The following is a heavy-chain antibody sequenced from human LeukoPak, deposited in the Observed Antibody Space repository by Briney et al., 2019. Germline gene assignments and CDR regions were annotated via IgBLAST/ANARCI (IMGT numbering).Heavy chain of an antibody. V-gene: IGHV1-18*01. CDR3: ARDSVPAAIRIGTDYYYYGMDV. Sequence: ASVKVSCKASGYTFTSYGISWVRQAPGQGLEWMGWISAYNGNTNYAQKLQGRVTMTTDTSTSTAYMELRSLRSDDTAVYYCARDSVPAAIRIGTDYYYYGMDVWGQGTTVTVSS. J-gene: IGHJ6*02. CDR2: ISAYNGNT. CDR1: GYTFTSYG. D-gene: IGHD2-2*01.